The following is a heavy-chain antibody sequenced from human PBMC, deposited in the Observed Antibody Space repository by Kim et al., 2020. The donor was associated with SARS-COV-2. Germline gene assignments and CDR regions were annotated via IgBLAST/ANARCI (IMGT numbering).Heavy chain of an antibody. J-gene: IGHJ4*02. CDR2: IYPGDSDT. CDR3: ARLSPRLGYCSSTSCFLDY. D-gene: IGHD2-2*01. Sequence: GESLKISCKGSGYSFTSYWIGWVRQMPGKGLEWMGIIYPGDSDTRYSPSFQGQVTISADKSISTAYLQWSSLKASDTAMYYCARLSPRLGYCSSTSCFLDYWGQGTLVTVSS. V-gene: IGHV5-51*01. CDR1: GYSFTSYW.